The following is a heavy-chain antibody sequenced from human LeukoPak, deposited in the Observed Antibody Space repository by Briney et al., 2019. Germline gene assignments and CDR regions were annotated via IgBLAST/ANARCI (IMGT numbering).Heavy chain of an antibody. CDR1: GGSISSYY. Sequence: SETLSLTCTVSGGSISSYYWGWIRQPPGKGLEWIGSIYYSGSTYYNPSLKSRVTISVDTSKNQFSLKLSSVTAADTAVYYCARILRGSYFDYWGQGTLVTVSS. CDR2: IYYSGST. D-gene: IGHD3-16*01. CDR3: ARILRGSYFDY. V-gene: IGHV4-39*01. J-gene: IGHJ4*02.